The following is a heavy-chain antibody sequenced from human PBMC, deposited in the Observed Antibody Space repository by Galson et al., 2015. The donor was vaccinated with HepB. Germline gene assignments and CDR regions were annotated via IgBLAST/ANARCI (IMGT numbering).Heavy chain of an antibody. CDR1: GGTFSSYA. V-gene: IGHV1-69*06. D-gene: IGHD3-22*01. Sequence: SVKVSCKASGGTFSSYAISWVGQAPGQGLEWMGGIIPIFGTANYAQKFQGRVTITADKSTSTAYMELSSLRSEDTAVYYCASLPYYYDSSGYLFDYWGQGTLVTVSS. CDR2: IIPIFGTA. J-gene: IGHJ4*02. CDR3: ASLPYYYDSSGYLFDY.